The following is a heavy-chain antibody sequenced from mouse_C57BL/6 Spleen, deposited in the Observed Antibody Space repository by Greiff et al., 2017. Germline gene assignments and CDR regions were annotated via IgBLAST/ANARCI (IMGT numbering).Heavy chain of an antibody. Sequence: EVHLVESGGGLVKPGGSLKLSCAASGFTFSDYGMHWVRQAPEKGLEWVAYISSGSSTIYYADTVKGRFTISRDNAKNTLFLQMTSLRSEDTAMYYCARMGGTAWFAYWGQGTLVTVSA. D-gene: IGHD3-3*01. V-gene: IGHV5-17*01. CDR3: ARMGGTAWFAY. J-gene: IGHJ3*01. CDR2: ISSGSSTI. CDR1: GFTFSDYG.